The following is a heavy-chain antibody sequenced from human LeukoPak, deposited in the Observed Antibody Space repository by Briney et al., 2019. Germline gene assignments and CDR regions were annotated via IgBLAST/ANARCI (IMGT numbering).Heavy chain of an antibody. CDR1: GFTFSSYW. V-gene: IGHV3-7*01. J-gene: IGHJ3*02. Sequence: EPGGSLRLSCAASGFTFSSYWMSWARQAPGKGLEWVANIKQDGSEKYYVDSVKGRFTISRDNAKNSLYLQTNSLRAEDTAVYYCARCIAARPGAFDIWGQGTMVTVSS. D-gene: IGHD6-6*01. CDR3: ARCIAARPGAFDI. CDR2: IKQDGSEK.